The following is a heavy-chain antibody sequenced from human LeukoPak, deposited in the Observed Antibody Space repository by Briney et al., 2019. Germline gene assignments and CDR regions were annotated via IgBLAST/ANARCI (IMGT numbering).Heavy chain of an antibody. Sequence: PSETLSLTCTVSGASISSGGYYWSWIRQHPEKDLEWIGYIYYSGSTYYNPSLKSRVTISVDTSKNQFSLNLTSVTDADTAVCHCARGSGLLDSWGQGTLVTVSS. V-gene: IGHV4-31*03. J-gene: IGHJ4*02. CDR1: GASISSGGYY. CDR3: ARGSGLLDS. D-gene: IGHD6-19*01. CDR2: IYYSGST.